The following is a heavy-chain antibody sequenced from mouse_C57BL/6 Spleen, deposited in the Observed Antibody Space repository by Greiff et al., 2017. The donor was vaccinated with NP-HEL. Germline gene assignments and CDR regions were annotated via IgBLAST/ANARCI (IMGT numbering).Heavy chain of an antibody. J-gene: IGHJ4*01. CDR2: INYDGSST. CDR3: ARDSSSGSYAMDY. V-gene: IGHV5-16*01. D-gene: IGHD3-2*02. CDR1: GFTFSDYY. Sequence: EVKVVESEGGLVQPGSSMKLSCTASGFTFSDYYMAWVRQVPEKGLEWVANINYDGSSTYYLDSLKSRFIISRDNAKNILYLQMSSLKSEDTATYYCARDSSSGSYAMDYWGQGTSVTVSS.